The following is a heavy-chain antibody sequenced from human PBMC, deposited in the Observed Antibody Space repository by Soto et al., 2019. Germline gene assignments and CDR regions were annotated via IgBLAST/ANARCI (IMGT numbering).Heavy chain of an antibody. CDR3: ASESPRHPMRTAPMSYDFRGAFIPAPEPDYFYAYTMDI. V-gene: IGHV1-69*18. D-gene: IGHD3-3*01. CDR1: GGTFRNYA. Sequence: QVHLVQSGAEVRKPGSSVKVSCKASGGTFRNYAINWVRQAPGQGLEWIGRIIPISATTNHAQRFEGRVTITADESTSTVFRELGSLRSENTALYYCASESPRHPMRTAPMSYDFRGAFIPAPEPDYFYAYTMDIWGQGTTVTVSS. CDR2: IIPISATT. J-gene: IGHJ6*02.